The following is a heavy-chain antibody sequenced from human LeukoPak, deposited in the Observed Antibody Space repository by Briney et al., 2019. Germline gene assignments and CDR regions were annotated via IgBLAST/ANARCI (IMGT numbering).Heavy chain of an antibody. CDR1: GGSFSGYY. CDR3: GRVTGYMIEDQFDY. Sequence: SETLSLTCAVYGGSFSGYYWSWIRQPPGRGGEWIVEINHSGITNYNPSLQSRVTISLDTPKNLFSLRLSYLTCADTAGYSFGRVTGYMIEDQFDYWGQGTLVTVSS. CDR2: INHSGIT. J-gene: IGHJ4*02. D-gene: IGHD3-22*01. V-gene: IGHV4-34*01.